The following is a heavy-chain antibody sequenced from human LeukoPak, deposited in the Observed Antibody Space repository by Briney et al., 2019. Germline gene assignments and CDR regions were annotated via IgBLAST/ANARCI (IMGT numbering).Heavy chain of an antibody. V-gene: IGHV1-2*02. D-gene: IGHD3-22*01. Sequence: ASVKVSCKASGYTFTGYYMHWVRHAPGQGLEWMGWINPNSGGTNYAQKFQSRVTMTRDTSISTAYMELSRLRSDDTAVYYCARDPRYYDSSGYYYVNYYYYMDVWGKGTTVTVSS. CDR3: ARDPRYYDSSGYYYVNYYYYMDV. J-gene: IGHJ6*03. CDR2: INPNSGGT. CDR1: GYTFTGYY.